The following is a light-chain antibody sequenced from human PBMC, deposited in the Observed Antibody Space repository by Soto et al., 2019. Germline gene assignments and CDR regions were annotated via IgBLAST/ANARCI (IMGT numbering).Light chain of an antibody. CDR2: NAS. J-gene: IGKJ1*01. V-gene: IGKV1-5*03. CDR3: QHYNSYSEA. Sequence: QITQSACSLSASLGDRVAITCRAIQSISNFLNWLQHKPGKAPNLLIYNASTLKIGVPSRFSGSGSGTEFTLTISSLQPDDFATYYCQHYNSYSEAFGQGTKVDIK. CDR1: QSISNF.